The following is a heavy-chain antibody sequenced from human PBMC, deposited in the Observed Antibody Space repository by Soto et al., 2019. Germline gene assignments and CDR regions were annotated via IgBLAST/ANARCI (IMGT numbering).Heavy chain of an antibody. CDR3: ARDRTNYYDSSGYYYLFDY. Sequence: SVKVSCKASGGTFSSYAISWVRQAPGQGLEWMGGIIPIFGTANYAQKFQGRVTITADESTSTAYMELSSLRSEDTAVYYCARDRTNYYDSSGYYYLFDYWGQGTLVTGSS. J-gene: IGHJ4*02. CDR2: IIPIFGTA. V-gene: IGHV1-69*13. D-gene: IGHD3-22*01. CDR1: GGTFSSYA.